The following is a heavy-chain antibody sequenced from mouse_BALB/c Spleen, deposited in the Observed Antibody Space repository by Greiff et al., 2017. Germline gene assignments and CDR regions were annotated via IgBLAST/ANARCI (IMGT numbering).Heavy chain of an antibody. D-gene: IGHD2-2*01. CDR1: GFTFSSYA. V-gene: IGHV5-9-3*01. Sequence: EVKLVESGGGLVKPGGSLKLSCAASGFTFSSYAMSWVRQTPEKRLEWVANISSGGSYTYYPDSVKGRFTISRDNSKNTLYLQMSSLRSEDTAMYYCARSSTMVTTGPLYYAMDYWGQGTSVTVSS. CDR3: ARSSTMVTTGPLYYAMDY. CDR2: ISSGGSYT. J-gene: IGHJ4*01.